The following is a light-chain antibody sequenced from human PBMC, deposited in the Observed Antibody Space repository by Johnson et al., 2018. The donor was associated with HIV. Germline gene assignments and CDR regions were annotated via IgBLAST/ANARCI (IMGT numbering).Light chain of an antibody. Sequence: QSVLTQPPSVSAAPGQKVTISCSGSRSNIGNNYVSWYQQLPGTAPKLLISNNSKRPSGIPDRFSASKSGTSATLAITGLQTGDEADYYCGAWDSSLSAYVFGTGTQVTV. CDR3: GAWDSSLSAYV. J-gene: IGLJ1*01. CDR2: NNS. CDR1: RSNIGNNY. V-gene: IGLV1-51*01.